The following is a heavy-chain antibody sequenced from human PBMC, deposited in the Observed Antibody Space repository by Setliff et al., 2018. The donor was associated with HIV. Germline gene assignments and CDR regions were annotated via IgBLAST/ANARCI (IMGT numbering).Heavy chain of an antibody. CDR3: ARNNTGYSYGYDYYYYYMDV. V-gene: IGHV4-39*01. D-gene: IGHD5-18*01. Sequence: PSETLSLTCTVSGGSISSSSYYWGWIRQPPGKGLEWIGSIYYSGSTYYNPSLKSRVTISVDTSKNQFSLKLSSVTAADTCVYYCARNNTGYSYGYDYYYYYMDVWGKGTTVTVSS. CDR2: IYYSGST. J-gene: IGHJ6*03. CDR1: GGSISSSSYY.